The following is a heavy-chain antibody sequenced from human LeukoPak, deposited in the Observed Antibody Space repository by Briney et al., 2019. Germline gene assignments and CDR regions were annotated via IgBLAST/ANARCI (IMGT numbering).Heavy chain of an antibody. V-gene: IGHV3-23*01. Sequence: GSLRLSCXASGLTFSNYAMSWVRQAPGKGLEWVSAISGSGGSTYFADSVKGRFTISRDNSKNTLYLQMYSLRDEDTAVYYCAKGPWGSYSYGFYFDYWGQGTLVTVSS. CDR3: AKGPWGSYSYGFYFDY. CDR2: ISGSGGST. J-gene: IGHJ4*02. CDR1: GLTFSNYA. D-gene: IGHD5-18*01.